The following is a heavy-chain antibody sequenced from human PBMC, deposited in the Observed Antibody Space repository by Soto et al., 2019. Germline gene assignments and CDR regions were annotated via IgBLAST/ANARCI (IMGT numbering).Heavy chain of an antibody. D-gene: IGHD7-27*01. V-gene: IGHV3-23*01. CDR3: AKGGNDWGYYYYGFNV. J-gene: IGHJ6*02. CDR2: ITGSGGST. CDR1: GFTFSSYD. Sequence: EVQLLESGGGLVQPGGSLRLSCAASGFTFSSYDMSWVRQAPGKGLEWVATITGSGGSTYYADSVKGRFTISRDNSKNTLYLQMNNLRADDTALYYCAKGGNDWGYYYYGFNVWGQGTTVTVS.